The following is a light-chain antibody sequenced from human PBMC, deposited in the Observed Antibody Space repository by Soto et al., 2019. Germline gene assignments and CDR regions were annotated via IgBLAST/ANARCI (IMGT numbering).Light chain of an antibody. CDR1: NSDVGGYNY. Sequence: QSLLAQPASVSGSPGQSITISCTGTNSDVGGYNYVSWYQQHPGKAPKLMIYEVSNRPSGVSNRFSGSKSGNTASLTISGLQAEDEADYYCSSYTSSRTYVVGIGTKVTVL. J-gene: IGLJ1*01. CDR2: EVS. CDR3: SSYTSSRTYV. V-gene: IGLV2-14*01.